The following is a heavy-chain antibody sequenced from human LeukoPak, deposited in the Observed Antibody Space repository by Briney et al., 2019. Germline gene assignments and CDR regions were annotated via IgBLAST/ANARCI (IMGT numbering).Heavy chain of an antibody. J-gene: IGHJ4*02. Sequence: GGSLRLSCAASGFTFSSYSMSWVRQAPGKGLEWVSSISSTTSYIYYADSVKGRFTISRDNSKNTLYLQMNNLRGDDTAVFYCTKDARATPDGFDYWGQGTLVTVSS. D-gene: IGHD2-15*01. CDR1: GFTFSSYS. CDR3: TKDARATPDGFDY. V-gene: IGHV3-21*04. CDR2: ISSTTSYI.